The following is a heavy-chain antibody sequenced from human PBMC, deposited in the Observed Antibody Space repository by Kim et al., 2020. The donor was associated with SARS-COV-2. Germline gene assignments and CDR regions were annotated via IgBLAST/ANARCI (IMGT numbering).Heavy chain of an antibody. CDR1: GGSISSGGYY. CDR2: IYYSGST. V-gene: IGHV4-31*03. Sequence: SETLSLTCTVSGGSISSGGYYWSWIRQHPGKGLEWIGYIYYSGSTYYNPSLKSRVTISVDTSKNQFSLKLSSVTAADTAVYYCAREVWFGAYYFDYWGQGTLVTVSS. J-gene: IGHJ4*02. CDR3: AREVWFGAYYFDY. D-gene: IGHD3-10*01.